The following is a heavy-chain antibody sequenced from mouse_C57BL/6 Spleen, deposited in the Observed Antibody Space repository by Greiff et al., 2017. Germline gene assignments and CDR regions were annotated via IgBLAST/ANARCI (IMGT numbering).Heavy chain of an antibody. CDR2: INPSSGYT. Sequence: VQLQQSGAELARPGASVKMSCKASGYTFTSSTMHWVKQRPGQGLEWIGYINPSSGYTKYNQKFKDKATLTADKSSSTAYMQLSSLTSEDSAVYYCARWFDYDGGYYFDYWGQGTTLTVSS. V-gene: IGHV1-4*01. CDR1: GYTFTSST. J-gene: IGHJ2*01. CDR3: ARWFDYDGGYYFDY. D-gene: IGHD2-4*01.